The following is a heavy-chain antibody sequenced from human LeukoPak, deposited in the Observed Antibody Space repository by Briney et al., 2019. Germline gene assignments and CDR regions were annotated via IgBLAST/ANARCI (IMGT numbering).Heavy chain of an antibody. CDR1: GFTFSSNA. V-gene: IGHV3-23*01. CDR2: ISGSGSST. J-gene: IGHJ4*03. CDR3: AKGRLSFDY. Sequence: GGSLKLSCKASGFTFSSNAMSWVRQVPGKGLEWVSVISGSGSSTHYADSVKGRFTISRDNSKDTLYVQLNSLRVEDTATYFCAKGRLSFDYWGQGTMVTVSS.